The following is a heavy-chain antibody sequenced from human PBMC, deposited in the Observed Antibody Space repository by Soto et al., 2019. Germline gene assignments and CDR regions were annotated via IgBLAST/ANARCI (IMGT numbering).Heavy chain of an antibody. D-gene: IGHD1-26*01. CDR1: GSSIRNSSYN. CDR3: ARHCPTIVGATDAFDI. J-gene: IGHJ3*02. V-gene: IGHV4-39*01. CDR2: IYYSGST. Sequence: SDTVSRTFTLSGSSIRNSSYNRRWMRLPPGKGLEWIGSIYYSGSTYYNPSLKSRVTISVDTSKNQFSLKLSPVTAADTAVYYCARHCPTIVGATDAFDIWGQGTMVT.